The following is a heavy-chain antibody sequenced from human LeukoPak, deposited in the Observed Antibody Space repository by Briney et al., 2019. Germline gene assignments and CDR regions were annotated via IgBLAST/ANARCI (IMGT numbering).Heavy chain of an antibody. Sequence: GASVKVSCKASGGTFSSYAISWVRQAPGQGLEWMGGIIPIFGTANYAQKFQGRVTITADESTSTAYMELSSLRSEDTAVYYCARTAMVRGVIDYYGMDVWGQGTTVTVSS. CDR2: IIPIFGTA. J-gene: IGHJ6*02. D-gene: IGHD3-10*01. CDR3: ARTAMVRGVIDYYGMDV. V-gene: IGHV1-69*13. CDR1: GGTFSSYA.